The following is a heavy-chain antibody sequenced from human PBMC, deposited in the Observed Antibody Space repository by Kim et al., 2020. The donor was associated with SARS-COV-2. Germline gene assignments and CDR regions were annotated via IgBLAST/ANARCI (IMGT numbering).Heavy chain of an antibody. Sequence: GGSLRLSCAASGFTFSSYWMSWVRQAPGKGLEWVANTKQDGSEKYYVDSVKGRFTISRDNAKNSLYLQMNSLRAEDTAVYYCARDRGTSGYSSGWYYYYYGMDVWGQGTTVTVSS. J-gene: IGHJ6*02. D-gene: IGHD6-19*01. CDR1: GFTFSSYW. CDR3: ARDRGTSGYSSGWYYYYYGMDV. CDR2: TKQDGSEK. V-gene: IGHV3-7*01.